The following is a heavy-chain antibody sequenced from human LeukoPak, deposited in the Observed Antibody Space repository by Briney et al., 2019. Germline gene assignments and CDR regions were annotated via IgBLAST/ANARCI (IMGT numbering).Heavy chain of an antibody. V-gene: IGHV4-34*01. CDR3: ARSPPYSIAARPGGYYFDY. CDR2: INHSGST. J-gene: IGHJ4*02. CDR1: GGSFSGYY. Sequence: PSETLSLTCAVYGGSFSGYYWSWIRQPPGKGLEWIGEINHSGSTNYNPSLKSRVTISVDTSKNQFSLKLSSVTAADTAVYYCARSPPYSIAARPGGYYFDYWGQGTLVTVSS. D-gene: IGHD6-6*01.